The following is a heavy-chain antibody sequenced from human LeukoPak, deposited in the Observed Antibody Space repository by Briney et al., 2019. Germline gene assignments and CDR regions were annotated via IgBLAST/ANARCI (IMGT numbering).Heavy chain of an antibody. CDR3: AGLYGSGSYGPFDI. CDR2: ISSSSSTI. CDR1: GFTFSSYS. J-gene: IGHJ3*02. D-gene: IGHD3-10*01. V-gene: IGHV3-48*04. Sequence: PGGSLRLSCAASGFTFSSYSMNWVRQAPGKGLEWVSYISSSSSTIYYADSVKGRFTISRDNAKNSLNLQMNNLRAEDTAVYYCAGLYGSGSYGPFDIWGQGTMVTVAS.